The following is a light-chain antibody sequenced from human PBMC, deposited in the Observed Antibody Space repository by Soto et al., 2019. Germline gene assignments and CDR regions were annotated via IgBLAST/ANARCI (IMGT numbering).Light chain of an antibody. Sequence: EIVMTQSPATLSVSPGERATLSCRASQSVSSNLAWYQQKPGQAPRLLIYGASTRATGTPARFSGSGSGTVFTLTISSLQSEDFAVYYCQQYNNWPPFGQGTKVDIK. V-gene: IGKV3-15*01. CDR2: GAS. CDR3: QQYNNWPP. J-gene: IGKJ1*01. CDR1: QSVSSN.